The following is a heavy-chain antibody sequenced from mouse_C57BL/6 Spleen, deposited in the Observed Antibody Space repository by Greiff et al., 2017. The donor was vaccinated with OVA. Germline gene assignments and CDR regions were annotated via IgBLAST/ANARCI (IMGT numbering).Heavy chain of an antibody. CDR3: ARTTVVASEHYAMDY. Sequence: EVMLVESGPELVKPGASVKISCKASGYSFTGYYMNWVKQSPEKSLEWIGEINPSTGGTTYNQKFKAKATLTVDKSSSTAYMQLKSLTSEDSAVYYCARTTVVASEHYAMDYWGQGTSVTVSS. J-gene: IGHJ4*01. CDR2: INPSTGGT. V-gene: IGHV1-42*01. D-gene: IGHD1-1*01. CDR1: GYSFTGYY.